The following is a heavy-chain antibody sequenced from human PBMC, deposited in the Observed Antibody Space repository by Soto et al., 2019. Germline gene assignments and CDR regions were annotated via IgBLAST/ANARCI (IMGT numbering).Heavy chain of an antibody. V-gene: IGHV3-23*01. CDR1: GFTFSSSA. CDR2: ISGRGGSP. Sequence: EVQLLESGGGLVQPGGSLRLSCAASGFTFSSSAMSWVRQAPGKRLEWVSAISGRGGSPYYADSVKALFTISRDNYKKTLYLQMNSLRAEDTAVYYCALDYYGSGSYPNDAFDIWGQGTMVTVSS. J-gene: IGHJ3*02. CDR3: ALDYYGSGSYPNDAFDI. D-gene: IGHD3-10*01.